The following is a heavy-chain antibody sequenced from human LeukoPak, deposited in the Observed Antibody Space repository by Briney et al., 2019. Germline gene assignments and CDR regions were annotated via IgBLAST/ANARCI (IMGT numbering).Heavy chain of an antibody. V-gene: IGHV3-15*01. Sequence: PGGSLRLSCAASGFTASNAWMSWVRQAPGKGLEWVGRIKSKADGETTDFPAPVKGRFTLSRDDSKNTLYMQMTSLKIEDTAVYYCSTSGSVGATRANYWGQGTLVTVSS. CDR1: GFTASNAW. D-gene: IGHD1-26*01. CDR3: STSGSVGATRANY. J-gene: IGHJ4*02. CDR2: IKSKADGETT.